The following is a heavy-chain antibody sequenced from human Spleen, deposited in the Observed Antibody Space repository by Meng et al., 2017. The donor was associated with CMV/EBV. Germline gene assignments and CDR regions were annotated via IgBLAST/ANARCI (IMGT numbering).Heavy chain of an antibody. Sequence: SGDSGSSNSAAWNWIRQSPSRGLEWLGRTYYRSKWYNDYAVSVKSRITINPDTSKNQFSLQLNSVTPEDTAVYYCARGSHPENWFDPWGQGTLVTVSS. V-gene: IGHV6-1*01. CDR3: ARGSHPENWFDP. J-gene: IGHJ5*02. D-gene: IGHD1-14*01. CDR1: GDSGSSNSAA. CDR2: TYYRSKWYN.